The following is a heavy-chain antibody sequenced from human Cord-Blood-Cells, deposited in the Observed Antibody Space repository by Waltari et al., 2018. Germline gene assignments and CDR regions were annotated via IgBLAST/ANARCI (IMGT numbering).Heavy chain of an antibody. D-gene: IGHD1-26*01. CDR3: ASQYSGSYSDAFDI. CDR2: IYYSGST. V-gene: IGHV4-39*01. CDR1: GGSISSSSYY. Sequence: QLQLQESGPGLVKPSETLSLTCTVSGGSISSSSYYWCWIRQPPGKGVEWSGSIYYSGSTYYNPSLKSRVNISGDTSKNHVSLKLSSVTAADTAVYYCASQYSGSYSDAFDIWGQGTMVTVSS. J-gene: IGHJ3*02.